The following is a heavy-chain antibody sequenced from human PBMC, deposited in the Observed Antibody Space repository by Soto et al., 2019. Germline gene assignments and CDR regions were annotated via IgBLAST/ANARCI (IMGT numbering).Heavy chain of an antibody. V-gene: IGHV4-30-4*01. CDR1: GGSISSGDYY. Sequence: PSETLSLTCTVSGGSISSGDYYWIWIRQPPGKGLEWIGYIYYSGSTYYNPSLKSRVTISVDTSKNQFSLKLSSVTAADTAVYYCARDLGPPESRFDPWGQGTLVTVSS. CDR3: ARDLGPPESRFDP. J-gene: IGHJ5*02. CDR2: IYYSGST.